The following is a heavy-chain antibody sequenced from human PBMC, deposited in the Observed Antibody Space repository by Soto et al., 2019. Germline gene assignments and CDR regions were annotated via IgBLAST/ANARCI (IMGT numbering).Heavy chain of an antibody. Sequence: EVQLVESGGGLVQPGGSLRLSCAASGFTFSNYWMYWVRQAPGKGLVWVSRINSDGSTSSYADSVKGRFTISRDNAKSTLYLQMNSLRAEDTAVYYCARGDCVGGSCYSLAGSYYSYMDVWGKGTTVTVFS. CDR1: GFTFSNYW. V-gene: IGHV3-74*01. CDR2: INSDGSTS. CDR3: ARGDCVGGSCYSLAGSYYSYMDV. D-gene: IGHD2-15*01. J-gene: IGHJ6*03.